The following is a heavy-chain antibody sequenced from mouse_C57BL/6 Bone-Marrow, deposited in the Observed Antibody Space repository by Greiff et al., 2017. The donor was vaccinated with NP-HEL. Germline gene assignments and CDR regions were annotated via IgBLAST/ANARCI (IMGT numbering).Heavy chain of an antibody. CDR2: INPSSGYT. D-gene: IGHD1-1*01. CDR1: GYTFTSYT. J-gene: IGHJ4*01. V-gene: IGHV1-4*01. Sequence: QVQLKESGAELARPGASVKMSCKASGYTFTSYTMHWVKQRHGKGLEWIGYINPSSGYTKYNQKLKDKATFTADKSSSTAYMQLSSLTSEDSAVYYWARDYGYAMDYWGQGTSVTVSS. CDR3: ARDYGYAMDY.